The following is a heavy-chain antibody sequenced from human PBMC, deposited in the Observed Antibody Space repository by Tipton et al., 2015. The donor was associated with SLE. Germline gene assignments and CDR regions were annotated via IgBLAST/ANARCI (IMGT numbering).Heavy chain of an antibody. CDR1: GYSISSGYY. Sequence: TLSLTCAVSGYSISSGYYWGWIRQPPGKGLEWIGSIYHSGSTYYNPSLKSRVTISVDTSKNQFSLKLSSVTAADTAVYYCARDPAGVPDAFDIWGQGTMVTVSS. J-gene: IGHJ3*02. D-gene: IGHD2-2*01. CDR2: IYHSGST. CDR3: ARDPAGVPDAFDI. V-gene: IGHV4-38-2*02.